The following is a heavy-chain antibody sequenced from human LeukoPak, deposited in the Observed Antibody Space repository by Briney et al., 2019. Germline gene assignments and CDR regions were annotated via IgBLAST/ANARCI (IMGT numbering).Heavy chain of an antibody. CDR3: ARGPFVVIAY. CDR1: GFTFSSYW. Sequence: GGSLRFSCAASGFTFSSYWMSWVRQAPGKGPEWVANIKQDGSETYYVDSVKGRFTISRDNTKNSLYLQMNSLRVEDTAVYYCARGPFVVIAYWGQGTLVTVSS. CDR2: IKQDGSET. V-gene: IGHV3-7*01. D-gene: IGHD2-21*01. J-gene: IGHJ4*02.